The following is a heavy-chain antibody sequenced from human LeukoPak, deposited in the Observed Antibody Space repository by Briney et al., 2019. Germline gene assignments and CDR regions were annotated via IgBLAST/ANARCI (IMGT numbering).Heavy chain of an antibody. J-gene: IGHJ4*02. CDR1: GFTFGTYA. Sequence: GGSLRLSCAASGFTFGTYAMSWVRQAPGKGLEWVSAISASGSGTYYADSVKGRFTISRDNSKNTLYLQMNSLRAEDTAVYYCAKDQYYYDSSGYYYYWGQGTLVTVSS. D-gene: IGHD3-22*01. CDR2: ISASGSGT. CDR3: AKDQYYYDSSGYYYY. V-gene: IGHV3-23*01.